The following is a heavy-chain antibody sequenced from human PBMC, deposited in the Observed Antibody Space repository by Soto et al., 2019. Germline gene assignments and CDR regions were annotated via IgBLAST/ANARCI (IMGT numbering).Heavy chain of an antibody. CDR1: GFTFSDAW. V-gene: IGHV3-15*01. Sequence: PGGSLRLSCVVSGFTFSDAWMSWVRQAPGKGLEWLGRIKSETAGGTTYYAAPVKSKFTISRDDSNNTLYLQMNSLKTEDTAVYYCVTDSEYFQRWGQGTLVTVSS. CDR3: VTDSEYFQR. CDR2: IKSETAGGTT. J-gene: IGHJ1*01.